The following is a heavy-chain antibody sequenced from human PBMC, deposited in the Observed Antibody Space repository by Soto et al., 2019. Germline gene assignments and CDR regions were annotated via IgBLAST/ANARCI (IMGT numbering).Heavy chain of an antibody. CDR3: ARERLTTVTTSHYDAFDI. CDR2: ISSSSSYI. Sequence: PGGALRLSFAASGFTFSSYCMNWVRPAPGKGLEWVSSISSSSSYIYYADSVKGRFTISRDNAKNSLYLQMNSLRAEDTAVYYCARERLTTVTTSHYDAFDIWGQGTMVTVSS. D-gene: IGHD4-17*01. V-gene: IGHV3-21*01. CDR1: GFTFSSYC. J-gene: IGHJ3*02.